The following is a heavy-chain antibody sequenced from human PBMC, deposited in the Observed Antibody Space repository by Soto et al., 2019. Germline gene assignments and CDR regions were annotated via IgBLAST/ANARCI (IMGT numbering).Heavy chain of an antibody. Sequence: ASVKVSCKASGYSFTNNGISWVRQAPGQGLEWMGWISAYNGNTNYVKKFQGRVTMTTDTSTSTASMELRSLRSDDTAVYYCARVSYSGNWFVRSVAGPIWFDPWGQGTLVTVSS. J-gene: IGHJ5*02. CDR1: GYSFTNNG. CDR3: ARVSYSGNWFVRSVAGPIWFDP. V-gene: IGHV1-18*01. D-gene: IGHD6-13*01. CDR2: ISAYNGNT.